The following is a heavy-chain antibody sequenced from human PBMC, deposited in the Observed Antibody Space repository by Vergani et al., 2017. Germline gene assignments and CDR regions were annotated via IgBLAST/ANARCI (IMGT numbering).Heavy chain of an antibody. CDR1: GGTFSSYA. CDR2: IIPIFGTA. J-gene: IGHJ6*02. Sequence: QVQLVQSGAEVKEPGSSVKVSCKASGGTFSSYAISWVRQAPGQGLEWMGGIIPIFGTANYAQKFQGRVTITADESTSTAYMELSSLRSEDTAVYYCARPEDGSGSYSYYYYYYGMDVWGQGTTVTVSS. CDR3: ARPEDGSGSYSYYYYYYGMDV. D-gene: IGHD3-10*01. V-gene: IGHV1-69*12.